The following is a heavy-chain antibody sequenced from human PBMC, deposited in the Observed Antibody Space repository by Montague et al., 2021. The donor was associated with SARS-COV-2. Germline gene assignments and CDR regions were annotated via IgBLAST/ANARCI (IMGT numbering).Heavy chain of an antibody. CDR1: DVSLSSSTW. V-gene: IGHV4-4*02. Sequence: SETLSLTCVVSDVSLSSSTWWSWVRQSPGKGLEWVGENYLSGFTQYNQSDKSRVTISLDDSRSNVSRRLTSVTAADTAVYFCARGGLVNRGFDYWGQGALVTVSS. D-gene: IGHD3/OR15-3a*01. J-gene: IGHJ4*02. CDR3: ARGGLVNRGFDY. CDR2: NYLSGFT.